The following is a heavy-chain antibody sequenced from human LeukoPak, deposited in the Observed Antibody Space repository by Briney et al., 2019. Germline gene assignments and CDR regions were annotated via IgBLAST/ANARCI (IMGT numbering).Heavy chain of an antibody. Sequence: SETLSLTCAVSGGSISSYYWSWIRQPAGKGLEWIGRIYTSGSTNYNPSLKSRVTISVDTSKNQFSLKLSSVTAADTAVYYCAREGFLEWLTGFDPWGQGTLVTVSS. CDR2: IYTSGST. CDR1: GGSISSYY. D-gene: IGHD3-3*01. CDR3: AREGFLEWLTGFDP. J-gene: IGHJ5*02. V-gene: IGHV4-4*07.